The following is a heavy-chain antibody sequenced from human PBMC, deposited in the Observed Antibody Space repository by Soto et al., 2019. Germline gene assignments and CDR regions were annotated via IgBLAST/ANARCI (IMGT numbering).Heavy chain of an antibody. D-gene: IGHD2-2*02. CDR2: INHSGST. Sequence: PSETLSLTCAVYGGSFSGYYWSWIRQPPGKGLEWIGEINHSGSTNYNPSLKSRVTISVDTSKNQFSLKLSSVTAADTAVYYCARGFPWRCSSTSCYTFRGGDAFDIWGQGTMVTVSS. J-gene: IGHJ3*02. CDR1: GGSFSGYY. CDR3: ARGFPWRCSSTSCYTFRGGDAFDI. V-gene: IGHV4-34*01.